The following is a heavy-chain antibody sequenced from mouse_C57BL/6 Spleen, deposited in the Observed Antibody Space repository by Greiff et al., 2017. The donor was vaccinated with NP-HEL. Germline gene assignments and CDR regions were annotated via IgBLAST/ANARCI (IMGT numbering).Heavy chain of an antibody. Sequence: EVKLQESGPGLVKPSQSLSLTCSVTGYSITSGYYWNWIRQFPGNKLEWMGYISYDGSNNYNPSLKNRISITRDTSKNQFFLKLNSVTTEDTATYYCALGLRLYYAMDYWGQGTSVTVSS. CDR3: ALGLRLYYAMDY. V-gene: IGHV3-6*01. CDR1: GYSITSGYY. CDR2: ISYDGSN. D-gene: IGHD2-4*01. J-gene: IGHJ4*01.